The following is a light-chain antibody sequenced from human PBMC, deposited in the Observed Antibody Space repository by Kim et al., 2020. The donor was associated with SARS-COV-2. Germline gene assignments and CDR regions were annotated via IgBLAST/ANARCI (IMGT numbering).Light chain of an antibody. Sequence: PGGTVTLTCASSTGAVTSGHYPNWFQQKAGQAPRALIYSTNNKHSWTPARFSGSLLGGKAALTLSGVQPEDEAEYYCLLYYGPEYVFGTGTKVTVL. CDR1: TGAVTSGHY. CDR3: LLYYGPEYV. V-gene: IGLV7-43*01. J-gene: IGLJ1*01. CDR2: STN.